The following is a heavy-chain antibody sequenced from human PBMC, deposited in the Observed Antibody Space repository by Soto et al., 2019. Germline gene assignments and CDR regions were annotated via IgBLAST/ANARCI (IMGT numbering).Heavy chain of an antibody. Sequence: QVQLVESGGGVVQPGRSLRLSCAASGFTFNGYGMHWVRQAPGKGLEWVALISYDGSDKYYPDSVKGRFTISRDNSNNKLYLQRKSLSPADTAVYYCATVLGHGTIPDYWGQGSLVSVSS. CDR2: ISYDGSDK. V-gene: IGHV3-30*03. D-gene: IGHD2-21*01. CDR1: GFTFNGYG. J-gene: IGHJ4*02. CDR3: ATVLGHGTIPDY.